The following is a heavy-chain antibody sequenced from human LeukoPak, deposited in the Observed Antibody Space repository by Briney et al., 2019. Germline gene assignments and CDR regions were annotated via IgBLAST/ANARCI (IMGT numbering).Heavy chain of an antibody. CDR1: GFTFSDYD. V-gene: IGHV3-13*01. CDR3: ARVAKERVGGVYYFDY. D-gene: IGHD1-1*01. CDR2: IGTAGDT. Sequence: GSLRLSCAASGFTFSDYDMHWVRQATGKGLEWVSAIGTAGDTYYTGSVKGRFTISRENAKNSLYLQMNSLRAGDTAVYYCARVAKERVGGVYYFDYWDQGTLVTVSS. J-gene: IGHJ4*02.